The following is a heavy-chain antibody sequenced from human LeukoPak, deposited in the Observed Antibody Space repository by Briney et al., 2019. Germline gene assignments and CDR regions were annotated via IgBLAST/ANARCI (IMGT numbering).Heavy chain of an antibody. J-gene: IGHJ4*02. CDR1: GYTFTSYW. D-gene: IGHD5-12*01. Sequence: GESLKISCRGSGYTFTSYWIGWVRQMPGKGLEWMGIIYPGDSDTRYSPSFQGQVTISADKSISTAYLQWSSLKASDTAMYFCARRGVATSFDYWGQGTLVTVSS. V-gene: IGHV5-51*01. CDR3: ARRGVATSFDY. CDR2: IYPGDSDT.